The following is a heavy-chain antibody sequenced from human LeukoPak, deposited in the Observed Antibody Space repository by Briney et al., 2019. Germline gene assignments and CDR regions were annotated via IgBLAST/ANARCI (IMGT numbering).Heavy chain of an antibody. CDR1: GFTFSSYG. D-gene: IGHD2-2*01. CDR3: AKDPSVVVPAATGYFDY. J-gene: IGHJ4*02. Sequence: GRSLRLSCAASGFTFSSYGMHWVRQAPGTGLEWVAVISYDGSNKYYADSVKGRFTISRDNSKDTLYLQMNSLRAEDTAVYYCAKDPSVVVPAATGYFDYWGQGSLVTVSS. V-gene: IGHV3-30*18. CDR2: ISYDGSNK.